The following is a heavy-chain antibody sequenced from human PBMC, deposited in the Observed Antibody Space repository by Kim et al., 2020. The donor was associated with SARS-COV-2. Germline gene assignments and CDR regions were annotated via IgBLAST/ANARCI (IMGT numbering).Heavy chain of an antibody. D-gene: IGHD6-19*01. CDR3: ARNSKGAVAGTVGYYYYGMDV. CDR2: IDWDDDK. J-gene: IGHJ6*02. Sequence: SGPTLVNPTQTLTLTCTFSGFSLSTSGMCVSWIRQPPGKALEWLALIDWDDDKYYSTSLKTRLTISKDTSKNQVVLTMTNMDPVDTATYYCARNSKGAVAGTVGYYYYGMDVWGQGTTVTVSS. CDR1: GFSLSTSGMC. V-gene: IGHV2-70*01.